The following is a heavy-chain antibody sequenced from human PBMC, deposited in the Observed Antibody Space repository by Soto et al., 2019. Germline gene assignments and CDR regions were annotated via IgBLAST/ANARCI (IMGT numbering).Heavy chain of an antibody. Sequence: QVQLQESGPGLVKPSETLSLTCTVSGGSISSDYWSWIRQPPGKGLEWIGYIYYSGSTNYNPSLKSRVTISVDTSKNQFSLKLSSVTAVDTAVYYCARALILTGYYIHDVFDIWGQGTMVTVSS. D-gene: IGHD3-9*01. CDR3: ARALILTGYYIHDVFDI. J-gene: IGHJ3*02. CDR1: GGSISSDY. CDR2: IYYSGST. V-gene: IGHV4-59*01.